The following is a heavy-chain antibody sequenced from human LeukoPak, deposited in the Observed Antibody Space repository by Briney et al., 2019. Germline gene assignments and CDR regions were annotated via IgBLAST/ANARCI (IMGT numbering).Heavy chain of an antibody. V-gene: IGHV3-23*01. CDR1: GFTFSSYA. D-gene: IGHD3-22*01. CDR3: ARNPDYYDSSGKSTGFGAFDI. Sequence: GGSLRLSCAASGFTFSSYAMSWVRQAPGKGLEWVSAISGSGGSTYYADSVKGRFTISRDNSKNTLYLQMNSLRAEDTAVYYCARNPDYYDSSGKSTGFGAFDIWGQGTMVTVSS. CDR2: ISGSGGST. J-gene: IGHJ3*02.